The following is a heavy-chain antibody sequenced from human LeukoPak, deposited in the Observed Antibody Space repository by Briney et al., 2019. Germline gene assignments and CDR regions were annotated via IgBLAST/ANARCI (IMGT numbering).Heavy chain of an antibody. CDR3: VGDSSVFSPKGEPAKYSQH. V-gene: IGHV3-30*03. J-gene: IGHJ1*01. Sequence: GGSLRLSCAASGFTFSSYGMHWVRQAPGKGLEWVAVISYDGSNKYYADSVKGRFTISRDNSKNTLYLQMNSLRAEDTAVYYAVGDSSVFSPKGEPAKYSQHGGQATLVTVPS. D-gene: IGHD3-22*01. CDR1: GFTFSSYG. CDR2: ISYDGSNK.